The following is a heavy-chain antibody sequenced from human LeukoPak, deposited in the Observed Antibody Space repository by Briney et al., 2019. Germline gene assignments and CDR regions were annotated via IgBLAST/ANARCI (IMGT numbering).Heavy chain of an antibody. D-gene: IGHD5-18*01. Sequence: GGSLRLSCAASGFTFSSYDMHWVRQATGKGLEWVSAIGTAGDTYYPGSVKGRFTISRENAKNSLYLQMNSLRAGDTAVYYCARGGYSYYYYYGMDVWGQGTTVTVSS. V-gene: IGHV3-13*01. CDR3: ARGGYSYYYYYGMDV. J-gene: IGHJ6*02. CDR2: IGTAGDT. CDR1: GFTFSSYD.